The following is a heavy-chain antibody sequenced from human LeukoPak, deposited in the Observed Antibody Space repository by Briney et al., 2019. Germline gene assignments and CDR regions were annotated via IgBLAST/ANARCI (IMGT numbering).Heavy chain of an antibody. CDR3: AGSLGYCTSNVCYLKY. CDR1: GYTFTNYA. CDR2: ISPYNGNT. J-gene: IGHJ4*02. D-gene: IGHD2-8*01. V-gene: IGHV1-18*01. Sequence: ASVKVSCKASGYTFTNYAIGWVRQAPGQGLEWMGWISPYNGNTNYAQRFQGRVTITADKSTSTAYMELSSLRSEDTAVYYCAGSLGYCTSNVCYLKYWGQGTLVTVSS.